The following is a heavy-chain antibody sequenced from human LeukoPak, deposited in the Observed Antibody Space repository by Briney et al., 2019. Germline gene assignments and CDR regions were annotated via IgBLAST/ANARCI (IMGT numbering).Heavy chain of an antibody. Sequence: SETLSLTCEVSGYSISSDKYWGWIRQPPGKGLEWLGTIYHTGSTFYHPSLKSRVSISVYTSKNQFSLRFTSVTAADTAVYYCARSHSGWQGHNNWFDPWGQGTLVTVSS. CDR2: IYHTGST. CDR1: GYSISSDKY. J-gene: IGHJ5*02. D-gene: IGHD6-19*01. V-gene: IGHV4-38-2*01. CDR3: ARSHSGWQGHNNWFDP.